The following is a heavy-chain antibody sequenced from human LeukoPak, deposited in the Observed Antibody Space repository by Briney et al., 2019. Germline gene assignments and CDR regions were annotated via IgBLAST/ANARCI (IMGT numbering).Heavy chain of an antibody. D-gene: IGHD4-17*01. CDR3: AKGLIPGDYVHYYYMDV. CDR2: IWYVGSNK. Sequence: PGRSLRLSCAASGVTFSSYGMHWVRQAPGKGLEWVALIWYVGSNKYYADSVKGRFTIPRDNSKNTLYLQMNSLRAEDAAVYYCAKGLIPGDYVHYYYMDVWGKGTTVTVSS. V-gene: IGHV3-33*06. J-gene: IGHJ6*03. CDR1: GVTFSSYG.